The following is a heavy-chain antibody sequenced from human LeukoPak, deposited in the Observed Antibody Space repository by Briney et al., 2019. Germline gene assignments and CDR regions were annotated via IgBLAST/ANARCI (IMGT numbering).Heavy chain of an antibody. CDR3: ARGRGFSIDY. Sequence: SETLSLTCTVSGGSISSSSYYWGWIRQPPGKGLEWIGSIYYSGSTYYNPSLKSRVTISVDTSKNQFSLKLSSVTAPDTAVYYCARGRGFSIDYWGQGTLVTVSS. CDR2: IYYSGST. J-gene: IGHJ4*02. V-gene: IGHV4-39*07. CDR1: GGSISSSSYY. D-gene: IGHD3-10*01.